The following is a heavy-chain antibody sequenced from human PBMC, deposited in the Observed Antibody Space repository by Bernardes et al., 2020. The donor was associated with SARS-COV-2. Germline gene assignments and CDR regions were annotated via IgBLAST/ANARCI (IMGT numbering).Heavy chain of an antibody. CDR1: GGSISSYY. Sequence: SETLSLTCTVSGGSISSYYWSWIRQPPGKRLEWIGYIYYSGSTNYNPSLKSRVTISVDTSKNQFSLKLSSVTAADTAVYYCARGSDILTGSDAFDIWGQGTMVTVSS. CDR2: IYYSGST. D-gene: IGHD3-9*01. V-gene: IGHV4-59*01. J-gene: IGHJ3*02. CDR3: ARGSDILTGSDAFDI.